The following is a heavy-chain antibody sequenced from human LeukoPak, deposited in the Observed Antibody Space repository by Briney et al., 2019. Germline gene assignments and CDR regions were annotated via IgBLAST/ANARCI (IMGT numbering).Heavy chain of an antibody. D-gene: IGHD1-26*01. Sequence: GGSLRLSCAASGFTFDDYAMHWVRQAPGKGLEWVSLIREDGRTTYYVDSVKGRFAISRDNSKKSLYLQINSLRTEDTALYYCAKTGRSGTEYADFDHWGQGTLVTVSS. CDR3: AKTGRSGTEYADFDH. V-gene: IGHV3-43*02. J-gene: IGHJ4*02. CDR2: IREDGRTT. CDR1: GFTFDDYA.